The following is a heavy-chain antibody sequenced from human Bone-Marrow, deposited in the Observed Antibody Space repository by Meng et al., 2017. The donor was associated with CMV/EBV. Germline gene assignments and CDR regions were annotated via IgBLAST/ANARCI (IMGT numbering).Heavy chain of an antibody. CDR3: ARLIYYDFWSGYHYGMDV. Sequence: GGSLRLSCAVYGGSFSSYYWSWIRQPPGKGLEWVSSISSTSGYIYYADSLKGRFTISRDNAKNSLYLQMNSLRAEDTAVYYCARLIYYDFWSGYHYGMDVWGQGTTVTVSS. D-gene: IGHD3-3*01. V-gene: IGHV3-21*01. CDR2: ISSTSGYI. CDR1: GGSFSSYY. J-gene: IGHJ6*02.